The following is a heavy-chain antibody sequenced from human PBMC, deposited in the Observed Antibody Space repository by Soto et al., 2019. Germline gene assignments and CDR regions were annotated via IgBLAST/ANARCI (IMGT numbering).Heavy chain of an antibody. CDR3: ARDWTAFDI. J-gene: IGHJ3*02. Sequence: GGSLRLSCAASGFTFSSYAMHWVRQAPGKGLEWEAVISYDGSNKYYADSVKGRFTISRDNSKNTLYLQKNSLRAEDTAVYYCARDWTAFDIWGQGTMVTVSS. D-gene: IGHD3-3*01. V-gene: IGHV3-30-3*01. CDR2: ISYDGSNK. CDR1: GFTFSSYA.